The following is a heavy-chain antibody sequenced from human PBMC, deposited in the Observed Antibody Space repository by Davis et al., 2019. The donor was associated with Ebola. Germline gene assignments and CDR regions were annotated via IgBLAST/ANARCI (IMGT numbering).Heavy chain of an antibody. D-gene: IGHD3-10*01. Sequence: ASVKVSCKASGYTFSSYGISWVRQAPGQGLEWMGWISTYNGNTNYARKVQGRVTMTRDTSISTAYMELSRLRSDDTAVYYCARDPMVRGVIDYYGMDVWGQGTTVTVSS. CDR1: GYTFSSYG. CDR3: ARDPMVRGVIDYYGMDV. J-gene: IGHJ6*02. V-gene: IGHV1-18*01. CDR2: ISTYNGNT.